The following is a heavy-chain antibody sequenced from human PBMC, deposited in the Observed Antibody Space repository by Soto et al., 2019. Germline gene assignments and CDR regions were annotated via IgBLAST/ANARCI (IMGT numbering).Heavy chain of an antibody. CDR3: ARDRSTEYYYDSSGYPLSIFDY. Sequence: LRLSCAASGFTFSSYAMSWVRQAPGKGLEWVSAISGSGGSTYYADSVKGRFTISRDNSKNTPYLQMNSLRAEDTAVYYCARDRSTEYYYDSSGYPLSIFDYWGQGTLVTVSS. J-gene: IGHJ4*02. V-gene: IGHV3-23*01. CDR1: GFTFSSYA. D-gene: IGHD3-22*01. CDR2: ISGSGGST.